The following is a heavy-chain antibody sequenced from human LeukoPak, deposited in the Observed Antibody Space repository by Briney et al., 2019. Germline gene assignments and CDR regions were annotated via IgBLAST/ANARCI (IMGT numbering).Heavy chain of an antibody. CDR2: ISSSGSTI. Sequence: GGSLRLSCAASGFTFSDYYMSWIRQAPGKGLEWVSYISSSGSTIYYADSVKGRFTISRDNAKNSLYLQMNSLRAEDTAVYYCARVGVGVVVPAAIIRGLYFDYWGQGTLVTASS. J-gene: IGHJ4*02. D-gene: IGHD2-2*01. CDR3: ARVGVGVVVPAAIIRGLYFDY. V-gene: IGHV3-11*01. CDR1: GFTFSDYY.